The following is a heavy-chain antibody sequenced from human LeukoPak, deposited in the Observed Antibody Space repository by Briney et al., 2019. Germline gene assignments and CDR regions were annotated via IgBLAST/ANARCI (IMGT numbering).Heavy chain of an antibody. D-gene: IGHD3-22*01. Sequence: PGGSLRLSCAASGFTFSSYVMSWVRQAPGKGLEWVSGISTSGGSAYYADSVKGRFTISRDNSKNTLYLQMNSLRAEDTAVYYCARDYYYDSRWDAFDIWGQGTMVTVSS. CDR2: ISTSGGSA. J-gene: IGHJ3*02. CDR3: ARDYYYDSRWDAFDI. CDR1: GFTFSSYV. V-gene: IGHV3-23*01.